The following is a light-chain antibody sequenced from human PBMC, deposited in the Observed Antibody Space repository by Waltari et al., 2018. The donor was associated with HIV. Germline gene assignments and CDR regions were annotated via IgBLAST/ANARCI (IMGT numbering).Light chain of an antibody. CDR1: ANNAG. Sequence: ARAQPPSVSGSPGQSITISCADIANNAGSWYQQHPGTAPEVVLYAVATRHPRISSRFSGFRSGNNASLKISGLQAEDEADYFCCTYVGYDTKFVFGTGTRLSVL. CDR3: CTYVGYDTKFV. V-gene: IGLV2-23*02. J-gene: IGLJ1*01. CDR2: AVA.